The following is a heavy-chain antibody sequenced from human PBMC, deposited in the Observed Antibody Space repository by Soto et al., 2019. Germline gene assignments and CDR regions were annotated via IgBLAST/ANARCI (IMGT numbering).Heavy chain of an antibody. Sequence: EVQLVESGGGLIQPGGSLNLSCAASGFTVGNNYMRWVRQAPGKGLEWVSLIYSTGTTKYAASVKGRFTVSRDTAKNTLYPQKTSLGAENTAVYYCANYERGSGSPYNSFGYWGQGTLVTVSS. J-gene: IGHJ4*02. CDR1: GFTVGNNY. D-gene: IGHD3-10*01. CDR3: ANYERGSGSPYNSFGY. V-gene: IGHV3-53*01. CDR2: IYSTGTT.